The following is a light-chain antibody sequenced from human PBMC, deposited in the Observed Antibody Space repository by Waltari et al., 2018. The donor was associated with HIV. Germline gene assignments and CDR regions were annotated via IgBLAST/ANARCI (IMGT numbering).Light chain of an antibody. J-gene: IGLJ3*02. CDR3: CSYAGSSTLV. V-gene: IGLV2-23*02. CDR1: SSAVGSYSL. CDR2: EVN. Sequence: QSALTQPASVSGSPGQSITISCTGTSSAVGSYSLVSWYQPHPGKAPKLMIYEVNKRPSGVSNRFSGSKSGNTASLTISGLQAEDEADFYCCSYAGSSTLVFGGGTKLTVL.